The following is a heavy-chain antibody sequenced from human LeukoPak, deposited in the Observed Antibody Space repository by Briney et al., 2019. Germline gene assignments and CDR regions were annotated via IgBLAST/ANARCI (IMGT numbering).Heavy chain of an antibody. CDR2: ISNDGSNK. CDR3: AKERLIGWYYIDY. Sequence: GGSLRLSCAASGCTFSSYGMHWVRQAPGKGLEWVAVISNDGSNKYFAESVKGRFTISRDNSKNTLNLQMNSLRAEDTAVYYCAKERLIGWYYIDYWGQGTLVTVSS. D-gene: IGHD6-19*01. V-gene: IGHV3-30*18. J-gene: IGHJ4*02. CDR1: GCTFSSYG.